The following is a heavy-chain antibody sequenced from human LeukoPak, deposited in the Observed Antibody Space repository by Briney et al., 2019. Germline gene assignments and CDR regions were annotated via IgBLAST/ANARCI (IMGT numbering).Heavy chain of an antibody. Sequence: GGSLRLSCAASGFTFSNYAMIWVRHAPGQGLESVSAMRGSAGSTYYADPVKRRFTISRDNSKNTLDLQMNSLRADDAAGYYFATRLAMAGTVYWGQGTLVSVSS. CDR2: MRGSAGST. D-gene: IGHD6-19*01. CDR1: GFTFSNYA. J-gene: IGHJ4*02. V-gene: IGHV3-23*01. CDR3: ATRLAMAGTVY.